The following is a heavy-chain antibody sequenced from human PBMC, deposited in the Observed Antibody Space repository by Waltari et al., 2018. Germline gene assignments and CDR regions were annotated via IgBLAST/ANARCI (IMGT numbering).Heavy chain of an antibody. CDR2: IYYSGSN. J-gene: IGHJ4*02. CDR3: ARDYYDSSGYPH. Sequence: QLQLQESGPGLVKPSETLSLTCTVSGGSISSSSYYWGWIRQPPGKGLEWIGSIYYSGSNYYNPSLKRRVTISVDTYKNQFALKLSSVTAADTAVYYCARDYYDSSGYPHWGQGTLVTVSS. D-gene: IGHD3-22*01. CDR1: GGSISSSSYY. V-gene: IGHV4-39*07.